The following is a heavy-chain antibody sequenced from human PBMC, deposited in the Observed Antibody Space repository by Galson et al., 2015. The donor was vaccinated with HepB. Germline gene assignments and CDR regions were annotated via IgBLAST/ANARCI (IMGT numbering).Heavy chain of an antibody. V-gene: IGHV1-69*13. D-gene: IGHD2-15*01. J-gene: IGHJ6*02. Sequence: SVKVSCKASGGTFSSYAISWVRQAPGQGLEWMGGIIPIFGTANYAQKFQGRVTITADESTSTAYMELSSLRSEDTAVYYCARVEYSGRGLYYGMDVWGQGTTVTVSS. CDR1: GGTFSSYA. CDR3: ARVEYSGRGLYYGMDV. CDR2: IIPIFGTA.